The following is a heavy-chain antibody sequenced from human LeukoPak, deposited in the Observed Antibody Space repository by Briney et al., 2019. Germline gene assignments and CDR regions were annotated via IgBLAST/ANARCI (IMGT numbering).Heavy chain of an antibody. V-gene: IGHV1-69*04. Sequence: ASVKVSCKASGGTFSSYAISWVRQAPGQGLEWMGRIIPILGIANYAQKFQGRVTITADKSTSTAYMELSSLRSEDTAVYYCARGRGRTPSNGMGVWGQGTTVTVSS. J-gene: IGHJ6*02. CDR2: IIPILGIA. CDR1: GGTFSSYA. CDR3: ARGRGRTPSNGMGV.